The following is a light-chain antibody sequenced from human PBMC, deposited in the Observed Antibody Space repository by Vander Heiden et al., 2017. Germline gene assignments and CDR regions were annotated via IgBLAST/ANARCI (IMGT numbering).Light chain of an antibody. J-gene: IGLJ1*01. V-gene: IGLV2-14*01. Sequence: QTALTQPAPVSGSPGQAITISCTGTSSDVGGYNYVSWYQQHPGKVPKLIIFEVNNRPSGVSTRFSGFKSGNTASLTISGLQAEDEADYYCCSRAGSLTYVFGTGTQVTVL. CDR3: CSRAGSLTYV. CDR2: EVN. CDR1: SSDVGGYNY.